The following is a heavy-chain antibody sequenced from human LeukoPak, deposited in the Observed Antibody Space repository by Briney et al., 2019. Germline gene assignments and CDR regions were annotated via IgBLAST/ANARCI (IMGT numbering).Heavy chain of an antibody. CDR2: IIPVFGTA. Sequence: SVKVSCKASGGTFSSYAINWVRQAPGQGLEWMGAIIPVFGTANYAQRFQGSVTITADKSTNTAYMELSSLRSEDTAVYYCVKVGSKWYDYWGQGTLVTVSS. CDR3: VKVGSKWYDY. CDR1: GGTFSSYA. D-gene: IGHD2-15*01. V-gene: IGHV1-69*06. J-gene: IGHJ4*02.